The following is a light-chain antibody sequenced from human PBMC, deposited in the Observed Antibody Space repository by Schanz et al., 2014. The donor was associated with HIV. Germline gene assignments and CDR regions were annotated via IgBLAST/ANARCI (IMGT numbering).Light chain of an antibody. Sequence: QSVLTQPPSVSGAPGQRVTISCTGSSSNIGAGYDVHWYQHLPETAPKLLIYGNSNRPSGVPDRFSGSKSGTSASLVITGLQAEDEADYYCAAWDDSLNGSWVFGGGTKLTVL. CDR2: GNS. CDR3: AAWDDSLNGSWV. V-gene: IGLV1-40*01. J-gene: IGLJ3*02. CDR1: SSNIGAGYD.